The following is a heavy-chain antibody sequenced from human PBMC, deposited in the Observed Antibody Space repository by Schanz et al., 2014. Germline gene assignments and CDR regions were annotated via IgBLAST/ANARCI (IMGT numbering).Heavy chain of an antibody. CDR2: INPIGGST. J-gene: IGHJ4*02. V-gene: IGHV1-46*03. CDR1: GYTFTNFF. CDR3: ARGSPENMIRGELDY. D-gene: IGHD3-10*01. Sequence: QVHLVQSGAEVHKPGASLKISCKASGYTFTNFFLHWVRQAPGQGLEWMGIINPIGGSTTYAQKFRGAVTLTTDTSTDTACLELTSLRSEDTAVYYCARGSPENMIRGELDYWGQGTLVTVSS.